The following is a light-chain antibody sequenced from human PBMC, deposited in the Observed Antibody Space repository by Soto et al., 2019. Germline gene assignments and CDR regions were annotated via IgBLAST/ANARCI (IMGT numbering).Light chain of an antibody. CDR3: SSYTSSSTRVV. CDR1: SSDVGAYNY. V-gene: IGLV2-14*03. CDR2: DVI. Sequence: QSALTQPASVSGSPGQSITISCTGTSSDVGAYNYVSWYQQHPGKAPKLMIYDVINRPSGVSNRFSASKSGNTASLTISGLRAEDEADYYCSSYTSSSTRVVFGGGTKLTVL. J-gene: IGLJ2*01.